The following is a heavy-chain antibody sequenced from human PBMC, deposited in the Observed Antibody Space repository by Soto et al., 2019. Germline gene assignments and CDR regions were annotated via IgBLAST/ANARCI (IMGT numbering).Heavy chain of an antibody. D-gene: IGHD6-13*01. J-gene: IGHJ4*02. CDR3: ARGHSSSLNY. V-gene: IGHV4-34*01. Sequence: QVQLQQWGAGLLKPSETLSLTCAVYGGSFSGYYWSWIRQPPGKGLEWIGEINHSGSTNSNPSLKSRVTTSVDTSKNQFALKLSSVTAADTAVYYCARGHSSSLNYWGQGTLVTVSS. CDR1: GGSFSGYY. CDR2: INHSGST.